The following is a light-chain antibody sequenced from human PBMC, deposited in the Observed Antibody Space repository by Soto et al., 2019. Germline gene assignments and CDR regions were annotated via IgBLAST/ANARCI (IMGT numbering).Light chain of an antibody. J-gene: IGKJ1*01. Sequence: DIQLTQSPSTLSASVGDRVTITCRASQSISSWLAWYQQKPGKAPKLLIHKASCLESGVPSRFTGSGSGTEFTLTISSLQTDDFATYYCQQYVNYWTFGQGTKVDIK. CDR1: QSISSW. V-gene: IGKV1-5*03. CDR2: KAS. CDR3: QQYVNYWT.